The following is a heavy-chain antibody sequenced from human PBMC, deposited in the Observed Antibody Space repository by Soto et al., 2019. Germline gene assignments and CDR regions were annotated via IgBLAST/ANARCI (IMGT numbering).Heavy chain of an antibody. CDR3: ARDSRYYDFWSGYYKGGYGMDV. CDR2: IGTAGDT. D-gene: IGHD3-3*01. V-gene: IGHV3-13*01. Sequence: GGSLRLSCAASGFTFSSYDMHWVRQATGKGLEWVSAIGTAGDTYYPGSVKGRFTISRENAKNSLYLQMNSLRAEDTAVYYCARDSRYYDFWSGYYKGGYGMDVWGQGTTVTVSS. J-gene: IGHJ6*02. CDR1: GFTFSSYD.